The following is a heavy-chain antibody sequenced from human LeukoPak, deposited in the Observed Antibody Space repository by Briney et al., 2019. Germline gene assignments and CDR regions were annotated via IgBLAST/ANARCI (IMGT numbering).Heavy chain of an antibody. V-gene: IGHV2-5*02. Sequence: SGPTLVNPTETLTLTCTFSGFSLDTSGEGVGWVSQAPGKPLEWLALTYWDDDKRYSPSLNNRLTLTKDTSRNQVVLTMTNMDPMDTATYYCAHLSSSVTTGWFDPWSQGVLFTVSS. CDR2: TYWDDDK. CDR1: GFSLDTSGEG. J-gene: IGHJ5*02. CDR3: AHLSSSVTTGWFDP. D-gene: IGHD4-17*01.